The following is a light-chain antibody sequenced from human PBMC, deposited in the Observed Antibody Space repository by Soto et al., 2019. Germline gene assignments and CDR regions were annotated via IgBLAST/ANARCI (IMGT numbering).Light chain of an antibody. J-gene: IGKJ2*01. V-gene: IGKV1-33*01. Sequence: DIQMTQSPSSLSASVGDRVTITCQASQDISNYLNWYQQKPGKAPKLLIHAASNLETGVPSRFSGSGSGTDFTFTISSLQPEDIATYYCHHYADLPYTFGQGTKLEIK. CDR2: AAS. CDR3: HHYADLPYT. CDR1: QDISNY.